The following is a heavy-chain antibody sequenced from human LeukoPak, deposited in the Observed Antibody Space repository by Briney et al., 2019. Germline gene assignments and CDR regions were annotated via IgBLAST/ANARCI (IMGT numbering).Heavy chain of an antibody. CDR3: AKDLGWIQLGFDY. CDR1: GFTFSNYG. D-gene: IGHD5-18*01. Sequence: GGLRLSCAASGFTFSNYGMNWVRQAPGKGLEWVSGITGSGTTYYADSVKGRFTISRDNSKNTLYLQMNSLRAEDTAVYYCAKDLGWIQLGFDYRGQGTLVTVSS. CDR2: ITGSGTT. J-gene: IGHJ4*02. V-gene: IGHV3-23*01.